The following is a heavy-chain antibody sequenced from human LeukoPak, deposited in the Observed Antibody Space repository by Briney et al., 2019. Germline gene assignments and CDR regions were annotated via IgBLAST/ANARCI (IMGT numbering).Heavy chain of an antibody. CDR3: ARFGGYYGLYYFDY. CDR1: GFTFSSYW. V-gene: IGHV3-7*01. D-gene: IGHD3-22*01. J-gene: IGHJ4*02. Sequence: GGSLRLSCAASGFTFSSYWMSWVRQAPGKGLEWVANIKQDGSEKYYVDSVKGRFTISRDNAKNSLYLQMNSLRAEDTAVYYCARFGGYYGLYYFDYWGQGTLVTVSS. CDR2: IKQDGSEK.